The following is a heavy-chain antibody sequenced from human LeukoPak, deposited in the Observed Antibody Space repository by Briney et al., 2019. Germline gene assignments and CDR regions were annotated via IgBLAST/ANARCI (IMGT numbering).Heavy chain of an antibody. CDR3: ARGWQDIVVVPAARVGHYYYYYGMDV. CDR2: IIPIFGTA. Sequence: ASVKVSCKASGGTFSSYAISWVRQAPGQGLEWMGGIIPIFGTANYAQKFQGRVTITADESTSTAYMELSSLRSEDTAVYYCARGWQDIVVVPAARVGHYYYYYGMDVWGQGTTVTVSS. D-gene: IGHD2-2*01. J-gene: IGHJ6*02. V-gene: IGHV1-69*01. CDR1: GGTFSSYA.